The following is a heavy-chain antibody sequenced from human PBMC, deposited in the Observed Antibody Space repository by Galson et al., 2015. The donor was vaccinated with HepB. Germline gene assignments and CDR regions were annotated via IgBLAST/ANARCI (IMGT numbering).Heavy chain of an antibody. D-gene: IGHD6-19*01. CDR1: GFSLSNPRMG. Sequence: PALVKPTQTLTLTCTVSGFSLSNPRMGVSWIRQPPGKALEWLAHIFSNDEKSYSRSLKSRLTISKDTSKSQVVLTMTNMDPVDTATYYCARTRKVDSSGWWYYFDYWGQGTLVTVSS. J-gene: IGHJ4*02. CDR3: ARTRKVDSSGWWYYFDY. CDR2: IFSNDEK. V-gene: IGHV2-26*01.